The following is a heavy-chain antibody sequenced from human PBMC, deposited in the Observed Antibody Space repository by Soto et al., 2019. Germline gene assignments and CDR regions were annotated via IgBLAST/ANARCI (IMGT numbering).Heavy chain of an antibody. CDR1: GFSFNNYD. Sequence: WGSLRLSCAASGFSFNNYDMHWVRQATGKGLEWVSGIGTAGDTYYPDSVKGRFTISRENAKNSLYLQMNSLRAGDTAMYYCARTSAAGKYYYGMDVWGQGTTVTVS. D-gene: IGHD6-13*01. J-gene: IGHJ6*02. CDR2: IGTAGDT. V-gene: IGHV3-13*04. CDR3: ARTSAAGKYYYGMDV.